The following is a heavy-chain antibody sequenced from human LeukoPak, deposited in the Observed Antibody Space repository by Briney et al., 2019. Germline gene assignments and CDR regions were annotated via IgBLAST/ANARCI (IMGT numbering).Heavy chain of an antibody. Sequence: SETLSLTCAVYGGSFSGYYWSWIRQPPGKGLEWIGEINHSGSTNYNPSLKSRVTISVDTSKNQFSLKLSSVTAADTAVYYCARLRKTTYQSKYFQHWGQGTLVTVSS. J-gene: IGHJ1*01. CDR3: ARLRKTTYQSKYFQH. V-gene: IGHV4-34*01. D-gene: IGHD1-14*01. CDR1: GGSFSGYY. CDR2: INHSGST.